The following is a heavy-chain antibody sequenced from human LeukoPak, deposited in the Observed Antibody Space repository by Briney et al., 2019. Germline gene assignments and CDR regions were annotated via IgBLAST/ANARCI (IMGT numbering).Heavy chain of an antibody. J-gene: IGHJ6*03. CDR3: ARARVGVVSSLGYYYYYYMDV. CDR2: IYTSGST. Sequence: PSQTLSLTCTVSGGSISSGSYYWSWIRQPAGKGLEWIGRIYTSGSTNYNPSLKSRVTISVDTSKNQFSLKLSSVTAADTAVYYCARARVGVVSSLGYYYYYYMDVCGKGTTVTVSS. CDR1: GGSISSGSYY. D-gene: IGHD3-3*01. V-gene: IGHV4-61*02.